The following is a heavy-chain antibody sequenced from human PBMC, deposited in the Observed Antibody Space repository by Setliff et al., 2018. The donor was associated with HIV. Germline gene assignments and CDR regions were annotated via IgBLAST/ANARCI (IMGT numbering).Heavy chain of an antibody. Sequence: ASVKVSCKASGYIFTDYYMHWVRQAPGQELGWMGRINPNDGATTYEQNFEGRVTMTRDTSTNTVYMELRSLTSEDTAVFYCAREYHIEATYTRLANDFDSLGQGTLVTVSS. D-gene: IGHD6-19*01. CDR1: GYIFTDYY. J-gene: IGHJ4*02. V-gene: IGHV1-46*01. CDR3: AREYHIEATYTRLANDFDS. CDR2: INPNDGAT.